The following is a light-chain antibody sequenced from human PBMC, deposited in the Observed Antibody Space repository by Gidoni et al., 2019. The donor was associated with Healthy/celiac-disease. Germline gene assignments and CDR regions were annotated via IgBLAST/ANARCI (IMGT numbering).Light chain of an antibody. CDR1: QSALYSSNNKNY. Sequence: DIVMTQSPDSLAVSLGERATINCKSSQSALYSSNNKNYLAWYQQKPGQPPKLLIYWASTRESGVPDRFSGSGSGTDFTLTISSLQAEDVAVYYCQQYYSTPLTFGGXTKVEIK. CDR3: QQYYSTPLT. CDR2: WAS. V-gene: IGKV4-1*01. J-gene: IGKJ4*01.